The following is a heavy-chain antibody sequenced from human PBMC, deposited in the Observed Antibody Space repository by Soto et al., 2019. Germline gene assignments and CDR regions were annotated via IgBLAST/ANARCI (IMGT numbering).Heavy chain of an antibody. D-gene: IGHD6-13*01. CDR3: ARDRRAAGAEYYYYGTDV. CDR2: IWYDGSNK. J-gene: IGHJ6*02. V-gene: IGHV3-33*01. CDR1: GFTFSSYG. Sequence: PGGSLRLSCAASGFTFSSYGMHWVRQAPGKGLEWVAVIWYDGSNKYYADSVKGRFTISRDNSKNTLYLQMNSLRAGDTAVYYCARDRRAAGAEYYYYGTDVWGQGTTVTVSS.